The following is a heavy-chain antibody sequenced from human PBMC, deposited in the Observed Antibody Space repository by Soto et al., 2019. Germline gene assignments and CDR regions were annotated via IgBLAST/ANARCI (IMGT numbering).Heavy chain of an antibody. CDR2: ISSSSSYI. CDR1: GFTFSSYS. CDR3: ARDRGDVVVVAATQDYYCYGMDV. Sequence: PGGSLRLSCAASGFTFSSYSMNWVRQAPGKGLEWVSSISSSSSYIYYADTVKGRFTISRDNTKNSLFLQMNSLRAEDTAVYYCARDRGDVVVVAATQDYYCYGMDVWGQGTTVTVSS. V-gene: IGHV3-21*01. J-gene: IGHJ6*02. D-gene: IGHD2-15*01.